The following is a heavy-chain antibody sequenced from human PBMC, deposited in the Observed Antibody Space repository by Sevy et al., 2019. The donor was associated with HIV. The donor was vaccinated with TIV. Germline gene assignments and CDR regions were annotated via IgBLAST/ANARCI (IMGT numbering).Heavy chain of an antibody. CDR3: AKGPGDLAWLLFDY. CDR2: ISASGDTI. Sequence: GGSLRLSCAASGFTFSGYAMSWVRQAPGKGLEWVSSISASGDTIKYADSVRGRFTLSRDNSKNMLYLQMNSLRSEDTALYYCAKGPGDLAWLLFDYWGRGTLVTVSS. D-gene: IGHD3-3*01. J-gene: IGHJ4*02. V-gene: IGHV3-23*01. CDR1: GFTFSGYA.